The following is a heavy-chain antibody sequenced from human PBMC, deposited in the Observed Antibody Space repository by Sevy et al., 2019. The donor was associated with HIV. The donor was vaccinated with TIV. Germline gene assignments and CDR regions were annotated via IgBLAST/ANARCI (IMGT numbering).Heavy chain of an antibody. J-gene: IGHJ4*02. V-gene: IGHV3-73*01. CDR3: TLTTAVDYYGSGSTSVGWY. CDR1: GFTFSGSA. Sequence: GGSLRLSCAASGFTFSGSAMHWVRQASGKGLKWVGRIRSKANSYATAYAASVKGRFTISRDDSKNTAYLQMNSLKTEDTAVYYCTLTTAVDYYGSGSTSVGWYWGQGTLVTVSS. CDR2: IRSKANSYAT. D-gene: IGHD3-10*01.